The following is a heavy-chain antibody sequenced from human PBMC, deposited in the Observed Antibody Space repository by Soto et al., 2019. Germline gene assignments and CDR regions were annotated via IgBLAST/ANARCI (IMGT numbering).Heavy chain of an antibody. V-gene: IGHV4-59*01. CDR1: GGSISSYY. CDR2: IYYSGST. D-gene: IGHD2-21*01. Sequence: SETLSLTCTVSGGSISSYYWSWIRQPPGKGLEWIGYIYYSGSTNYNPSLKSRVTISVDTSKNQFSLKLSSVTAAYTAVYYCAIGDGVVIDIDHPGGFDIWGQGTTVTVSS. J-gene: IGHJ3*02. CDR3: AIGDGVVIDIDHPGGFDI.